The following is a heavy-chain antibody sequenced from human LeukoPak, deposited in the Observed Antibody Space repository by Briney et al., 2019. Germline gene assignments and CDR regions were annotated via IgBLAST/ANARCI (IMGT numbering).Heavy chain of an antibody. CDR1: GFTFSSYS. Sequence: PGGSLRLSCAASGFTFSSYSMNWVRQAPGKGLEWVSAISGSGGSTYYADSVKGRFTISRDNSKNTLYLQMNSLRAEDTAVYYCAKVAAAGSYYFDYWGQGTLVTVSS. V-gene: IGHV3-23*01. CDR3: AKVAAAGSYYFDY. D-gene: IGHD6-13*01. CDR2: ISGSGGST. J-gene: IGHJ4*02.